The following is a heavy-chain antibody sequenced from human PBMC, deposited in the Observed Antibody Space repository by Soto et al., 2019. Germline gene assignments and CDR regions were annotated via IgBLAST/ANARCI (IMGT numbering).Heavy chain of an antibody. CDR1: RSSFSNGGYS. J-gene: IGHJ4*02. CDR2: IYQSGST. CDR3: ARVPDY. Sequence: TSATLTLTCAYSRSSFSNGGYSWSWIRQPPGKGLEWMGYIYQSGSTYYNPSLKSRVTISVDRSKNQFSLKLSSVTAADTAVYYCARVPDYWGQGTLVTVSS. V-gene: IGHV4-30-2*01.